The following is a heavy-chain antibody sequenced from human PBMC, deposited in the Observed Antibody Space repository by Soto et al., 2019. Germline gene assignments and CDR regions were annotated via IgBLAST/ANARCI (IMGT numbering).Heavy chain of an antibody. V-gene: IGHV4-59*01. D-gene: IGHD3-10*01. J-gene: IGHJ6*02. Sequence: PSETLSLTCTVSSGSISIYYWSWIRQPPRKGLEWIGYISYNGSTNYNPSLKTRVTISVDTSKNQFSLKMNSVTAADTAVYYCARVGPGAYYYYGMDVWGQGTTVTVSS. CDR2: ISYNGST. CDR1: SGSISIYY. CDR3: ARVGPGAYYYYGMDV.